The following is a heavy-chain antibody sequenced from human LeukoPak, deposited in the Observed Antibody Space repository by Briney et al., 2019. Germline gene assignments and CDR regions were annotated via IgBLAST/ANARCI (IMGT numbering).Heavy chain of an antibody. CDR2: LYYRGTT. J-gene: IGHJ4*02. CDR1: GGSNY. CDR3: AIATGNYYWDFGY. V-gene: IGHV4-39*01. Sequence: SETLSLTCTVSGGSNYWGWIRQPPGKGLEWIGSLYYRGTTYYNPSLKSRVTISVDTSKNQFSLRLNSVTAADTAVYYCAIATGNYYWDFGYWGQGILVTVSS. D-gene: IGHD1-26*01.